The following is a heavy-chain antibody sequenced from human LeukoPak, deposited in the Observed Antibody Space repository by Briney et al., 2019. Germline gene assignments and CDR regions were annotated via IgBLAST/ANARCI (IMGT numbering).Heavy chain of an antibody. CDR3: AREAGAPARYYFDY. J-gene: IGHJ4*02. CDR2: ITPILGTT. V-gene: IGHV1-69*13. CDR1: GGTFSSYA. Sequence: SVKVSCKASGGTFSSYAINWVRQAPGQGLEWMGGITPILGTTNYAQKFQGRVTITADESTSTAYMELTSLRSEDTAVYYCAREAGAPARYYFDYWGQGTLVTVSS. D-gene: IGHD1-26*01.